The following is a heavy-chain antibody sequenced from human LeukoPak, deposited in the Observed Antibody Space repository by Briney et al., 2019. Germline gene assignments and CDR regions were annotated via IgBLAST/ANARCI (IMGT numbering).Heavy chain of an antibody. V-gene: IGHV1-69*13. Sequence: SVKVSCKASGGTFSSYAISWVRQAPGQGLEWMGGIIPIFGTANYAQKFQGRVTITADESTSTAYMELSSLRSEDTAVYYCARLRQLVAAYDYWGQGTLVTVSS. CDR3: ARLRQLVAAYDY. D-gene: IGHD6-6*01. J-gene: IGHJ4*02. CDR1: GGTFSSYA. CDR2: IIPIFGTA.